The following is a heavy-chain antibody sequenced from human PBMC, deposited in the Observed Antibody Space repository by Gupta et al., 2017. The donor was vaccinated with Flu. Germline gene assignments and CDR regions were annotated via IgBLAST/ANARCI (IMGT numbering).Heavy chain of an antibody. V-gene: IGHV3-33*01. D-gene: IGHD2-8*02. CDR1: EFTFKNNG. Sequence: QLVEFGGGVVQPGSSLRLSCEASEFTFKNNGMHWVRQTPGKGLEWVANENHDETSQLYGDPVKGRFSVSRDNSKSTLYLHMTDLRVEDTAVYYCARDLSDTWSFDYWGQGTLVTVSS. CDR2: ENHDETSQ. CDR3: ARDLSDTWSFDY. J-gene: IGHJ4*02.